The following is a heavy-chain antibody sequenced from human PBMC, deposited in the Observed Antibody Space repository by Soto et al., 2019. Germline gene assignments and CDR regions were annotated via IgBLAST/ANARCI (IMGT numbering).Heavy chain of an antibody. CDR2: ISAYNGNT. Sequence: ASVKVSCKASGYTFTSYGISWVRQAPGQGLEWMGWISAYNGNTNYAQKLQGRVTMTTDTSTSTAYMELRSLSSDDTAVYYCARVRIVVVPAAAYYGMDVWGQGTTVTVSS. D-gene: IGHD2-2*01. CDR3: ARVRIVVVPAAAYYGMDV. V-gene: IGHV1-18*01. CDR1: GYTFTSYG. J-gene: IGHJ6*02.